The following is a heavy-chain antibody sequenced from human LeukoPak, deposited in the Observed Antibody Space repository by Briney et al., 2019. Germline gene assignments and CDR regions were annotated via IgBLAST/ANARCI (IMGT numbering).Heavy chain of an antibody. CDR2: INPNSGGT. Sequence: ASVKVSCKASGYTFTGYYMHWVRQAPGQGLEWMGWINPNSGGTNYAQKFQGRVTMTRDTSISTAYMELSRLRSDDTAVYYCANIAAAGTGYIFNWFDPWGQGTLVTVSS. J-gene: IGHJ5*02. CDR1: GYTFTGYY. V-gene: IGHV1-2*02. D-gene: IGHD6-13*01. CDR3: ANIAAAGTGYIFNWFDP.